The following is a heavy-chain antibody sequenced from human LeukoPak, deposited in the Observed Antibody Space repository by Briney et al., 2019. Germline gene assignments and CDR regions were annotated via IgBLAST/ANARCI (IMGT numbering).Heavy chain of an antibody. V-gene: IGHV3-30*18. D-gene: IGHD2-2*01. J-gene: IGHJ4*02. CDR2: ISYGGSNK. Sequence: GRSLRLSCAASGFTFSSYGMHWVRQAPGKGLEWVAVISYGGSNKYYADSVKGRFTISRDNSKNTLYLQMNSLRAEDTAVYYCAKEGRRAAADYWGQGTLVTVSS. CDR1: GFTFSSYG. CDR3: AKEGRRAAADY.